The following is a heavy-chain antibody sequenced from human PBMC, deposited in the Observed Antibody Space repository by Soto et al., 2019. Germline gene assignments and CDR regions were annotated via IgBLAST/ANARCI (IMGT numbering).Heavy chain of an antibody. CDR3: AREGFLGYCSGGSCRGWFDP. V-gene: IGHV4-30-4*01. J-gene: IGHJ5*02. D-gene: IGHD2-15*01. Sequence: QVQLQESGPGLVKPSQTLSLTCTVSGGSISSGDYYWSWIRQPPGKGLEWIGYIYYSGSTYYNPSIKSRVTISVDTSKNQFSLKLSSVTAADTAVYYCAREGFLGYCSGGSCRGWFDPWGQGTLVTVSS. CDR1: GGSISSGDYY. CDR2: IYYSGST.